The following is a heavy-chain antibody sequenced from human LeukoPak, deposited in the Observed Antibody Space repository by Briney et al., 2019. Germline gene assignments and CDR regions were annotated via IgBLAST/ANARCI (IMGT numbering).Heavy chain of an antibody. CDR2: IYYSGST. J-gene: IGHJ4*02. Sequence: PSETLSLTCTVSGGSISSYYWSWIRQPPGKGLEWIGYIYYSGSTNYNPSLKSRVTISVDTSKNQFSLKLSSVTAADTAVYYCARRDSFPDYWGQGTLVTVSS. V-gene: IGHV4-59*08. D-gene: IGHD5-18*01. CDR1: GGSISSYY. CDR3: ARRDSFPDY.